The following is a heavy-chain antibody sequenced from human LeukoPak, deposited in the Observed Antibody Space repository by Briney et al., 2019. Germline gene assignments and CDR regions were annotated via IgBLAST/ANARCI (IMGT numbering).Heavy chain of an antibody. V-gene: IGHV4-34*01. J-gene: IGHJ4*02. CDR2: IDRSGST. CDR1: GGSFSGYS. CDR3: ARGSATGLAY. Sequence: PPETLSLTCGVYGGSFSGYSWTWIRQPQGKGLEWIGEIDRSGSTNYNPALKSRLTISVDTSKNQFSLKLRSVTAADTAVYYCARGSATGLAYWGQGTLVTVSS. D-gene: IGHD1-1*01.